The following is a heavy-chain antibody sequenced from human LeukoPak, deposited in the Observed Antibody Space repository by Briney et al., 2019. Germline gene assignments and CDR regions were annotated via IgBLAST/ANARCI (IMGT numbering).Heavy chain of an antibody. V-gene: IGHV4-59*04. Sequence: SETLSLTCSVSGDSITGYSWSWIRQTPGKGLEGIGNIYYTGSTYYNASLQSRVTISIDMSKNQFSLRLSSVTAADTAMYYCVKSGGYGLIDYWGQGTLVTVSS. CDR3: VKSGGYGLIDY. CDR1: GDSITGYS. D-gene: IGHD6-19*01. CDR2: IYYTGST. J-gene: IGHJ4*02.